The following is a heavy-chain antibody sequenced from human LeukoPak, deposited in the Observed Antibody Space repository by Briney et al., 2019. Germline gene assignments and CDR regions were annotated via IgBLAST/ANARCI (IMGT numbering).Heavy chain of an antibody. CDR1: GGSITSGGSS. CDR2: ISYNGIT. Sequence: PSQTLSLTCSVAGGSITSGGSSWNWLRQVPGKGLEWIGHISYNGITFYDPSLRSRVSMSLDTSKNHFFLNLSSVTAADTAVYYCARVNWINDYWGQGTLVTVSS. V-gene: IGHV4-31*03. D-gene: IGHD1-20*01. J-gene: IGHJ4*02. CDR3: ARVNWINDY.